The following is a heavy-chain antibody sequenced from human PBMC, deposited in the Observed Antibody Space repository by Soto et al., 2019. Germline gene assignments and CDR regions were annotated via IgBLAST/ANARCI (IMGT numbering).Heavy chain of an antibody. CDR2: IYHSGST. Sequence: QVQLQESGPGLVKPSGTLSLTCAVSSGSISSSNWWSWVRQPPGKGLEWIGEIYHSGSTNYNPSLKSRVTRSVDKSKNQFSLKLSSVTAADTAVYYCARRIHDYGDYADAFDIWGQGTMVTVSS. V-gene: IGHV4-4*02. CDR3: ARRIHDYGDYADAFDI. D-gene: IGHD4-17*01. CDR1: SGSISSSNW. J-gene: IGHJ3*02.